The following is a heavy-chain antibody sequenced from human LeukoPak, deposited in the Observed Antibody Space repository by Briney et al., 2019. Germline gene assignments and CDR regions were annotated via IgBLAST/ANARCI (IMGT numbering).Heavy chain of an antibody. CDR2: ISSSSSTI. CDR1: GFTFSSYS. D-gene: IGHD3-10*01. J-gene: IGHJ6*02. Sequence: GGSLRLSCAASGFTFSSYSMNWVRQAPGKGLEWVSYISSSSSTIYYADSVKGRFTISRDNAKNSLYLQMNSLRAEDTAVYYCASGSGGYYYYGMDVWGQGTTVTVSS. CDR3: ASGSGGYYYYGMDV. V-gene: IGHV3-48*04.